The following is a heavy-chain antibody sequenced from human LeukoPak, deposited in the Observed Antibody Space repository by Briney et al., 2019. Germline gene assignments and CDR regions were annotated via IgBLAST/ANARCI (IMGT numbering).Heavy chain of an antibody. J-gene: IGHJ3*02. CDR2: TYYRSKWYN. V-gene: IGHV6-1*01. CDR3: ARDDWVAVAGHAFDI. Sequence: SQTLSLTCGISGDSVSSNSAAWNWIRQSPSRGLEWLGRTYYRSKWYNDYEVPVKSRININPDTSRNQFSLQVNSVTPEDTAVYYCARDDWVAVAGHAFDIWGQGTMVTVSS. CDR1: GDSVSSNSAA. D-gene: IGHD6-19*01.